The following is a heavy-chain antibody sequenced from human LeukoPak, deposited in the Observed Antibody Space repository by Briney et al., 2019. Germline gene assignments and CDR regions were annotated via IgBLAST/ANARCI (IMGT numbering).Heavy chain of an antibody. D-gene: IGHD4-17*01. CDR2: MYYSGST. Sequence: SETLSLTCTVSGGSINGYYWTWIRLPPGKELEWIGYMYYSGSTNYNPSLKSRVTMSVDTPKNQFSLKLSSVTAADTAVYYCAGTVSTRYYFDYWGQGTLVTVSS. J-gene: IGHJ4*02. V-gene: IGHV4-59*01. CDR3: AGTVSTRYYFDY. CDR1: GGSINGYY.